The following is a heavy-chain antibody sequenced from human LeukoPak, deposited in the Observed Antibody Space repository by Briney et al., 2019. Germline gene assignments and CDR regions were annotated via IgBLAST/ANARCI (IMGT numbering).Heavy chain of an antibody. CDR3: ARDNYDFWFPHYYYYMDV. V-gene: IGHV4-39*07. CDR1: GGSISSSSYY. D-gene: IGHD3-3*01. J-gene: IGHJ6*03. Sequence: SETLSLTCTVSGGSISSSSYYWGWIRQPPGKGLEWIGSIYYSGSTYYNPSLKSRVTISVDTSKNQFSLKLSSVTAADTAVYYCARDNYDFWFPHYYYYMDVWGKGTTVTVSS. CDR2: IYYSGST.